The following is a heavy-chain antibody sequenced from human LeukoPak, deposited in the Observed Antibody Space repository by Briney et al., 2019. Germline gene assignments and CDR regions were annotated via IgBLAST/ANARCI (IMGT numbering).Heavy chain of an antibody. CDR3: ARGPGSYRSWSDY. D-gene: IGHD3-16*02. J-gene: IGHJ4*02. V-gene: IGHV3-30*03. Sequence: GGSLRLSCAASGFTFSSYGMHWVRQAPGKGLEWVAVISYDGSNKYYADSVKGRFTISRDNSKNALYLQMNSLRAEDTAVYYCARGPGSYRSWSDYWGQGTLVTVSS. CDR1: GFTFSSYG. CDR2: ISYDGSNK.